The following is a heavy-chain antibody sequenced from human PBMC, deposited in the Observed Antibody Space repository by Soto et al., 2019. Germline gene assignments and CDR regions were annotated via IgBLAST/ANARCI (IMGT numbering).Heavy chain of an antibody. V-gene: IGHV3-30*03. Sequence: QVQLVESGGGVVQPGRSLRLSCAASGFTFNSYGMHWVRQGPGNGLEWVAFISYDSTKTYYADSVKGRFTISRDNSNSALYVQMNSLTGADTAVYYYARTKSAWSDFHYYSLDVWGQGTTVTVSS. CDR3: ARTKSAWSDFHYYSLDV. CDR2: ISYDSTKT. CDR1: GFTFNSYG. J-gene: IGHJ6*02. D-gene: IGHD2-8*01.